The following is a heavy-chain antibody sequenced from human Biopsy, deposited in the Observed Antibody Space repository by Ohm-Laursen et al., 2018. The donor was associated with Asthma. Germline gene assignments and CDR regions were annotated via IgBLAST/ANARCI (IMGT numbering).Heavy chain of an antibody. Sequence: SLRLSCTASGFTFDDYGMHWVRQAPGKGLEWVSGISWNSGSIGYADSVKGRFTISKDNAKNSLYLQMNSLRVEDTALYYCAKATLGDIGKDYWGQGTLVTVSS. CDR1: GFTFDDYG. D-gene: IGHD2-21*01. CDR2: ISWNSGSI. V-gene: IGHV3-9*01. J-gene: IGHJ4*02. CDR3: AKATLGDIGKDY.